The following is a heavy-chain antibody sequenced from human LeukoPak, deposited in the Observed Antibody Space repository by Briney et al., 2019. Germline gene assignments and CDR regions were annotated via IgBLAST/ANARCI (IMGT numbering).Heavy chain of an antibody. CDR1: GFTFSSYA. D-gene: IGHD3-3*01. CDR2: ISYDGSNK. J-gene: IGHJ3*02. Sequence: PGRSLRLSCAASGFTFSSYAMHWVRQAPGKGLEWVAVISYDGSNKYYADSVKGRFTISRDNSKNTLYLQMNSLRAEDTAVYYCAKGMTYYDFWSGYYDLHDAFDIWGQGTMVTVSS. CDR3: AKGMTYYDFWSGYYDLHDAFDI. V-gene: IGHV3-30-3*01.